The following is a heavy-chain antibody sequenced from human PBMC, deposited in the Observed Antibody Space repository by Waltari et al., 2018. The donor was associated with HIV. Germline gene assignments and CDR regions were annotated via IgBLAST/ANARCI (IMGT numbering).Heavy chain of an antibody. Sequence: EVQLLESGGGLVQPGGSLRLSCAASGFTFINSALTWVRQAPGKGLEWVSVISGSGATTYYAASVKGRFTISRDNSKNTLYLQISSLRAEDTAVYYCAKRPSSSNLGWYFDYWGQGTLVTVSS. CDR2: ISGSGATT. CDR1: GFTFINSA. D-gene: IGHD6-6*01. CDR3: AKRPSSSNLGWYFDY. J-gene: IGHJ4*02. V-gene: IGHV3-23*01.